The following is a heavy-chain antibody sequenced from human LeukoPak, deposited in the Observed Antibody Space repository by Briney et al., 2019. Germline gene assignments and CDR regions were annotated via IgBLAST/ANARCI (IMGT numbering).Heavy chain of an antibody. CDR2: IYSSGTA. CDR3: ARGYYTDKLYYYFDY. J-gene: IGHJ4*02. Sequence: SETLSLTCTVSGGSISGYFWSWIRQPAGKGLEWIGRIYSSGTAYYNPSLKGRVTVSVDTSKNQFSLKLTSVTAADTAVYYCARGYYTDKLYYYFDYWGQGALATVSS. CDR1: GGSISGYF. V-gene: IGHV4-4*07. D-gene: IGHD2-2*02.